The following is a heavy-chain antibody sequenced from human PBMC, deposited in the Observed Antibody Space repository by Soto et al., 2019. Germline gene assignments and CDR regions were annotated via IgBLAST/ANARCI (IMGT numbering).Heavy chain of an antibody. Sequence: ASGKVSCKASVYTFTSYYMHWGRQAPGQGLEWMGIINPSGGSTSYAQKFQGRVTMTRDTSTSTVYMELSSLRSEDTAVYYCARDKAQIVVVVAATLYYYGMDVWGQGTTVTVSS. D-gene: IGHD2-15*01. CDR3: ARDKAQIVVVVAATLYYYGMDV. V-gene: IGHV1-46*01. J-gene: IGHJ6*02. CDR2: INPSGGST. CDR1: VYTFTSYY.